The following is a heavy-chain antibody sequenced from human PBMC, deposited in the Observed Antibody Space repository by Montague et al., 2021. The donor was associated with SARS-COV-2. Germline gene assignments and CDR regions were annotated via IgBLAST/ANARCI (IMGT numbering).Heavy chain of an antibody. Sequence: SETLSLTCTVSGGSISSYYWSWFRQSAGKKLEWIGRIYNSGSTSYNPSFKSRVTMSVDTSKNQFSLKVSSVTAADTAVYYCVRDQGRSYWNYPDYWGQGTLVTISS. CDR1: GGSISSYY. D-gene: IGHD1-1*01. V-gene: IGHV4-4*07. J-gene: IGHJ4*02. CDR3: VRDQGRSYWNYPDY. CDR2: IYNSGST.